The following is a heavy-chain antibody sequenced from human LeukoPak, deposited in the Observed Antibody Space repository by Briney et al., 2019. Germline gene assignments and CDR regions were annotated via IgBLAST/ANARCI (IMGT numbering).Heavy chain of an antibody. CDR1: GFTFSYYW. V-gene: IGHV3-7*01. CDR3: ARDSPRGWSMDV. CDR2: IKLDGSEQ. D-gene: IGHD3-10*01. J-gene: IGHJ6*03. Sequence: GGSLRLSCAASGFTFSYYWMYWVRHAPGKGREGVASIKLDGSEQYYLGSVKGRFTISRDNARNSLYLQMNSLRAEDTAMYYCARDSPRGWSMDVWGKGTTVTVSS.